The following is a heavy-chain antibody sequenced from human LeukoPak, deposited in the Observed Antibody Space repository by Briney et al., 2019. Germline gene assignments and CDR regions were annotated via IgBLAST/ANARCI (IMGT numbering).Heavy chain of an antibody. CDR2: ISYDGSNK. CDR1: GSTFSSYG. Sequence: GGSLRLSCAASGSTFSSYGMHWVRQAPGKGLEWVAVISYDGSNKYYADSVKGRFTISRDNSKNTLYLQMNSLRAEDTAVYYCATPIVAPLNYGMDVWGQGTTVTVSS. CDR3: ATPIVAPLNYGMDV. J-gene: IGHJ6*02. D-gene: IGHD5-12*01. V-gene: IGHV3-30*03.